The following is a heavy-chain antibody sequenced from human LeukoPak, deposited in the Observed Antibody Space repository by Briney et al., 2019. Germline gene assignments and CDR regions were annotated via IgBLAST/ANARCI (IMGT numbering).Heavy chain of an antibody. V-gene: IGHV4-4*07. Sequence: SETLSLTCTVSGGSIRTYYWSWLRQPAGEGLEWIGHIYTGRSANSNPSLKSRVTMSVDTSKNQFSLKLSSVTAADTAVYYCARDSSASYYNSWGQGTLVTVSS. CDR3: ARDSSASYYNS. CDR1: GGSIRTYY. J-gene: IGHJ4*02. CDR2: IYTGRSA. D-gene: IGHD1-26*01.